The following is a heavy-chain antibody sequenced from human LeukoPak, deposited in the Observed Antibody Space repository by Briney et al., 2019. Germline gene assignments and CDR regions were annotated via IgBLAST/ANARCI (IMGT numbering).Heavy chain of an antibody. J-gene: IGHJ4*02. V-gene: IGHV3-7*03. CDR3: AREGTFGDYRASGDH. D-gene: IGHD2-21*02. CDR1: GFTFSTYW. CDR2: IKQDGSQK. Sequence: GGSLRLSCEASGFTFSTYWMKWVRQAPGKGLEWVAIIKQDGSQKYYVDSVKGRFIISRDNAKNSLYLQMNSVRAEDTAVYYCAREGTFGDYRASGDHWGQGALVTVSS.